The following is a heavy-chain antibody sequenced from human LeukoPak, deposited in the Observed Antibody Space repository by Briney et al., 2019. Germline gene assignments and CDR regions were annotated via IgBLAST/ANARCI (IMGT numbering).Heavy chain of an antibody. Sequence: SVKVSCKASGYTFTSYAMHWVRQAPGQGLEWMGGIIPIFGTANYAQKFQGRVTITTDESTTTAYMELSSLRSEDTAVYYCARVPYSSSWYPSFDYWGQGTLVTVSS. D-gene: IGHD6-13*01. CDR3: ARVPYSSSWYPSFDY. CDR2: IIPIFGTA. V-gene: IGHV1-69*05. J-gene: IGHJ4*02. CDR1: GYTFTSYA.